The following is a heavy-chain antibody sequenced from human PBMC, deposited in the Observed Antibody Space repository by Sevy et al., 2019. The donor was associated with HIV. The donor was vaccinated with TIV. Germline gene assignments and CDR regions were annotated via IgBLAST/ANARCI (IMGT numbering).Heavy chain of an antibody. CDR1: GGSISSYY. D-gene: IGHD3-3*01. Sequence: SETLSLTCTVSGGSISSYYWSWIRQPPGKGLEWFGYIYYSGSTNYNPSLKSRVTISVDTSKNQFSLKLSSVTAADTAVYYCAGVPATYYYFWSGYYHGMDVWGQGTTVTVSS. CDR2: IYYSGST. J-gene: IGHJ6*02. CDR3: AGVPATYYYFWSGYYHGMDV. V-gene: IGHV4-59*12.